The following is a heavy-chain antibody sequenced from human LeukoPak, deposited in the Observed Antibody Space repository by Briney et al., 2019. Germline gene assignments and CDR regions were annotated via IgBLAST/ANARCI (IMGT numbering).Heavy chain of an antibody. V-gene: IGHV4-39*07. CDR1: GGSVSRSSYY. Sequence: SETLSLTCTVSGGSVSRSSYYWVWIRQPPGKGLEWIGSFSSSGSTYYNASLKSRVTISVDSYRRKVSLELSSVTAADTAMYYCARELIAAPVLCAFDVWGQGAMVTVSS. J-gene: IGHJ3*01. CDR3: ARELIAAPVLCAFDV. D-gene: IGHD6-6*01. CDR2: FSSSGST.